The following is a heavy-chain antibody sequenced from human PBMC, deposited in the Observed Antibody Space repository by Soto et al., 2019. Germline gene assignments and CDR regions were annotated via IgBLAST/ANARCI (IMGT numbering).Heavy chain of an antibody. CDR3: ARGSGSRSEDY. Sequence: EEEGLLASVKVSCKASGYTFTDYYMHWVRQAPGQGLEWVGWIDPNSGGTNYAQKFQGRVTMTRDTSISTAYMELSGLRSDDMAVYYCARGSGSRSEDYWGQGALVTVSS. CDR2: IDPNSGGT. V-gene: IGHV1-2*02. CDR1: GYTFTDYY. J-gene: IGHJ4*02.